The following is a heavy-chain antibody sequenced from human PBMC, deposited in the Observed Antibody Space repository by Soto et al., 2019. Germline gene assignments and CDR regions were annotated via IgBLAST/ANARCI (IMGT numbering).Heavy chain of an antibody. D-gene: IGHD4-17*01. J-gene: IGHJ6*02. V-gene: IGHV3-11*06. Sequence: GGSLRLSCAASGFTFSDYYMSWIRQAPGKGLEWVSYIRSSSSYTNYADSVKGRFIISGDNFKNSLYLQMNSLRAADTAVYYCPRARRTVTTGYGMDVWGQGTTVTVSS. CDR3: PRARRTVTTGYGMDV. CDR2: IRSSSSYT. CDR1: GFTFSDYY.